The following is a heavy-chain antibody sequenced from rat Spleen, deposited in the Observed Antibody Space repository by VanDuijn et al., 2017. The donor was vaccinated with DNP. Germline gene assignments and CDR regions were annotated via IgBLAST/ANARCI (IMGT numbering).Heavy chain of an antibody. CDR2: ISYDGGIT. Sequence: EVQLVESGGGLVQPGRSLRLSCAASGFSFSDYDMAWVRQAPTKGLEWVAYISYDGGITNYGDSVKGRFTISRDNGKSTLYLQMNSLRSEDMATYYCARWGGDHFDYWGQGVMVTVSS. V-gene: IGHV5-22*01. CDR1: GFSFSDYD. CDR3: ARWGGDHFDY. J-gene: IGHJ2*01.